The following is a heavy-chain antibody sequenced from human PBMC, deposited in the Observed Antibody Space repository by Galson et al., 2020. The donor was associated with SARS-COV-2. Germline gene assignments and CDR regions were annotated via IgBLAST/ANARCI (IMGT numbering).Heavy chain of an antibody. V-gene: IGHV3-66*01. CDR3: ARSSIYGSGLDV. CDR1: GVTVNSNS. J-gene: IGHJ6*02. Sequence: GESLKISCAVSGVTVNSNSMHWVRQAPGKGLEWVSVIYIPGTAYYTDSVKGRFTTSRDISNNTMFLQMDNVTTEDTAVYYCARSSIYGSGLDVWGQGTAVTVSS. CDR2: IYIPGTA. D-gene: IGHD4-17*01.